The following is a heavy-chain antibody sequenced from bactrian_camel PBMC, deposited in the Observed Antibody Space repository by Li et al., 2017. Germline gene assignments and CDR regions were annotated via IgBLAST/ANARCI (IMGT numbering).Heavy chain of an antibody. Sequence: QLVESGGGSVQPGGSLRLSCAASGFTTISRYCMGCFRQAPGKEREGVAAIGRDGTTEYADSVMGRFTISGDNAKNTVYLQMNSLKSEDAALYYCATTAGTWAQTYWGQGTQVTVS. CDR2: IGRDGTT. D-gene: IGHD1*01. J-gene: IGHJ4*01. CDR3: ATTAGTWAQTY. CDR1: GFTTISRYC. V-gene: IGHV3S67*01.